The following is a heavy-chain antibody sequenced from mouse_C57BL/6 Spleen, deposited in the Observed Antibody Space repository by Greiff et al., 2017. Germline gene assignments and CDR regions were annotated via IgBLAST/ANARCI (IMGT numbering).Heavy chain of an antibody. CDR3: TDWERALYFDY. Sequence: EVKVEESGGGLVQPGGSMKLSCVASGFTFSNYWMNWVRQSPEKGLEWVAQIRLKSDNYATHYAESVKGRFTISRDDSKSSVYLQMHNLRAEDTGIYYCTDWERALYFDYWGQGTTLTVSS. D-gene: IGHD4-1*01. V-gene: IGHV6-3*01. CDR1: GFTFSNYW. CDR2: IRLKSDNYAT. J-gene: IGHJ2*01.